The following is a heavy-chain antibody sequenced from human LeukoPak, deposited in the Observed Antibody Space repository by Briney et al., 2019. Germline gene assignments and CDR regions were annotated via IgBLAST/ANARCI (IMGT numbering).Heavy chain of an antibody. D-gene: IGHD6-13*01. CDR2: INPNSWGT. Sequence: ASVTVSCMASGYTFTSYVISGVRQAPGQGLDGMGWINPNSWGTNYAQISQGRVTITRDTSISTVYMELSRLRSDDTAVYYCARSPPPGQQPRLGFDSWGQGNLVTVSS. CDR3: ARSPPPGQQPRLGFDS. J-gene: IGHJ4*02. CDR1: GYTFTSYV. V-gene: IGHV1-2*02.